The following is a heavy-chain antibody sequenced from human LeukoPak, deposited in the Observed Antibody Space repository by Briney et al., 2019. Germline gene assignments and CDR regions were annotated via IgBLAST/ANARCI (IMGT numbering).Heavy chain of an antibody. CDR2: VIPIFGTA. CDR3: AWGIVVVPAAIGDRRGYYYYYMDV. Sequence: GASVKVSCKASGGTFSSYAISWVRQAPGQGLEWMGGVIPIFGTANYAQKFQGRVTITTDESTSTAYMELSSLRSEDTAVYYCAWGIVVVPAAIGDRRGYYYYYMDVWGKGTTVTVSS. CDR1: GGTFSSYA. V-gene: IGHV1-69*05. D-gene: IGHD2-2*02. J-gene: IGHJ6*03.